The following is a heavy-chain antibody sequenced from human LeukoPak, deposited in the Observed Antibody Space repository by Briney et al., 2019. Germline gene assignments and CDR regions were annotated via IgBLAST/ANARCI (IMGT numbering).Heavy chain of an antibody. CDR1: GGSFSGYY. J-gene: IGHJ6*03. Sequence: PSETLSLTCAVYGGSFSGYYWSWIRQPPGKGLEWIGEINHSGSTNYNPSLKSRVTISVDTSKNQFSLKLSSVTAADTAVYYCARGRVQKYYYYYYYMDVWGKGTTVTVSS. CDR3: ARGRVQKYYYYYYYMDV. D-gene: IGHD3-10*01. V-gene: IGHV4-34*01. CDR2: INHSGST.